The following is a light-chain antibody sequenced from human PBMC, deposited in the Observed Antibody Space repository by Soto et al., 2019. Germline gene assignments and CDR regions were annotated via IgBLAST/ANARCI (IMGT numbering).Light chain of an antibody. CDR1: QSISRN. CDR2: TTS. V-gene: IGKV1-39*01. CDR3: QQIHSNPIS. J-gene: IGKJ4*01. Sequence: IQMTQSPSSRSASVGDRVTITCRASQSISRNLNWYQQKPGKAPELLIYTTSNLQSGVPSRFRGSGSGTDFALTISSLQPEDFAIYYCQQIHSNPISFGGGTKVEFK.